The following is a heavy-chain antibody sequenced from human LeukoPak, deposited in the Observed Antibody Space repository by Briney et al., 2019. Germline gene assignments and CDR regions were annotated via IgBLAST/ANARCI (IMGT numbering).Heavy chain of an antibody. Sequence: ASVKVSCKASGGTFSSYAISWVRQAPGQGLEWMGGIIPIFGTANYAQKFQGRVTITTDESTSTAYMELSSLRSEDTAVYYCAGGGENWFDPWGQGTLVTVSS. J-gene: IGHJ5*02. CDR3: AGGGENWFDP. CDR2: IIPIFGTA. V-gene: IGHV1-69*05. CDR1: GGTFSSYA.